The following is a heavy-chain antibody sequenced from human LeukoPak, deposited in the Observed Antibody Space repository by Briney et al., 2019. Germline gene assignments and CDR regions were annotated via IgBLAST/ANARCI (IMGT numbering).Heavy chain of an antibody. J-gene: IGHJ6*02. V-gene: IGHV4-59*01. CDR1: GGSISSYY. D-gene: IGHD3-10*01. Sequence: PSETLSLTCTASGGSISSYYWSWIRQPPGKGLEWIGYIYYSGSTNYNPSLKSRVTISVDTSKNQFSLKLSSVTAADTAVYYCARVLAYGSGSYYNPLYYYGMDVWGQGTTVTVSS. CDR2: IYYSGST. CDR3: ARVLAYGSGSYYNPLYYYGMDV.